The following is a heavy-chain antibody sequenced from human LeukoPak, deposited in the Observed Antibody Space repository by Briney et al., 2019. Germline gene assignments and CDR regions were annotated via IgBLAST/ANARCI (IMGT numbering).Heavy chain of an antibody. CDR3: VRESYSCLDY. Sequence: SETLSLTCTVSGGSISSYYWSWIRQPAGKGLEWIGRIYTSGSTNYNPSLKSRVTMSVDTSKNQFSLKPSAVTAADAAVYYCVRESYSCLDYWGQGTLGTVSS. V-gene: IGHV4-4*07. J-gene: IGHJ4*02. D-gene: IGHD2-2*01. CDR1: GGSISSYY. CDR2: IYTSGST.